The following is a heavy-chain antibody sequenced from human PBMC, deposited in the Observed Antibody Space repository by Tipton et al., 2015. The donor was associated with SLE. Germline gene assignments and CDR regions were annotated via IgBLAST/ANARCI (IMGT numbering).Heavy chain of an antibody. CDR1: GFTFSNAW. Sequence: GSLRLSCAASGFTFSNAWMSWVRQAPGKGLEWVGRIKSKTDGGTTDYAAPVKGRFTISRDDSKNTLYLQMNSLKTEDTAVYYCTIPPHYYDSSGPDYWGQGTPVTVSS. V-gene: IGHV3-15*01. CDR2: IKSKTDGGTT. J-gene: IGHJ4*02. D-gene: IGHD3-22*01. CDR3: TIPPHYYDSSGPDY.